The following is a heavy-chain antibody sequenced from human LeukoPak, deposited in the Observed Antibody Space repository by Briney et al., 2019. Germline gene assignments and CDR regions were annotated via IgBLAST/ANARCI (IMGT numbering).Heavy chain of an antibody. CDR1: GFTFSSYG. J-gene: IGHJ4*02. D-gene: IGHD1/OR15-1a*01. CDR3: ARKFRGASNWHIDS. CDR2: MWYDGSNK. V-gene: IGHV3-33*01. Sequence: GWSLRLSCEASGFTFSSYGMHWVRQAPGKGLEWVAVMWYDGSNKYYADSVKGRFTISRDNSKNTLYLQMNSLRAEDTAVYFCARKFRGASNWHIDSWGQGTLVTVSS.